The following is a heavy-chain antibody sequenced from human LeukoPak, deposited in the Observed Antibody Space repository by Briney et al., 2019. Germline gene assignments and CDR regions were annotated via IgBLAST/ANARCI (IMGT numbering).Heavy chain of an antibody. CDR1: GGSISSGSYY. D-gene: IGHD3-22*01. Sequence: SQTLSLTCTVSGGSISSGSYYWSWIRQLAGKGLEWIGRIYTSGSTNYNPSLKSRVTISVDTSKNQFSLKLSSVTAADTAVYYCARDTYYYDSSGYYVGSWFDPWGQGTLVTVSS. V-gene: IGHV4-61*02. CDR3: ARDTYYYDSSGYYVGSWFDP. J-gene: IGHJ5*02. CDR2: IYTSGST.